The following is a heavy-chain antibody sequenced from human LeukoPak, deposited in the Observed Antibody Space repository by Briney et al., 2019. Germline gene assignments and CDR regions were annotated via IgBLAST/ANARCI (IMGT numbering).Heavy chain of an antibody. J-gene: IGHJ6*02. D-gene: IGHD2-2*01. Sequence: ASVKVSCKASGYTFTGYYIHWVRQAPGQGLEWTGWINPNSGGTDYAQKFQGRVTMTRDTSLSTAYMELSRLRSDDTAVYYCTRATSVVVPAADHYYYGMDVWGQGTTVTVSS. CDR3: TRATSVVVPAADHYYYGMDV. CDR2: INPNSGGT. CDR1: GYTFTGYY. V-gene: IGHV1-2*02.